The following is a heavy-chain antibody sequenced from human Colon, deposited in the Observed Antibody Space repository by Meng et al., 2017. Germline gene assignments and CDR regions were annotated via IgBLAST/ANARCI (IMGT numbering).Heavy chain of an antibody. J-gene: IGHJ6*02. CDR2: IIPIFGTA. Sequence: SVKVSCKASGHTFSRSGVNWVRQAPGQGLEWMGGIIPIFGTANYAQKFQGRVTITADKSTSTAYMELSSLRSEDTAVYYCASFPIVVVPAANGNYYYYGMDVWGQGATVTVSS. D-gene: IGHD2-2*01. CDR3: ASFPIVVVPAANGNYYYYGMDV. V-gene: IGHV1-69*06. CDR1: GHTFSRSG.